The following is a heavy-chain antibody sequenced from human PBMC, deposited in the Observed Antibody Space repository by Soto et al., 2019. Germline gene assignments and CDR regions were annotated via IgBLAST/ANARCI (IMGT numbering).Heavy chain of an antibody. CDR3: TTYRPDIVVVPDAIEDYGMYV. D-gene: IGHD2-2*01. Sequence: PGGSLRLSCAASGFTFSNAWMNWVRQAPGKGLEWVGRIKSKTDGGTTDYAAPVKGRFTISRDDSKNTLYLQMNSLKTEDTAVYYCTTYRPDIVVVPDAIEDYGMYVWGQRTTVTVSS. J-gene: IGHJ6*02. CDR2: IKSKTDGGTT. CDR1: GFTFSNAW. V-gene: IGHV3-15*07.